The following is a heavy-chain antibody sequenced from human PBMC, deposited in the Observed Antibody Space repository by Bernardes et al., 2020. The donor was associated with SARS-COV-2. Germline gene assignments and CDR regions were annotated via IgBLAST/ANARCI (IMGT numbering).Heavy chain of an antibody. Sequence: GGSLRLSCVASGFTFNRYVMTWVRQAPGKGLEWLSAISGPGTTFYADSVKGRLTISRDNFKSTLYLQINSLRVEDTAVYYCAKSLAVAARSPGSSDSWGQGTLVTVSS. J-gene: IGHJ4*02. CDR3: AKSLAVAARSPGSSDS. D-gene: IGHD6-19*01. CDR1: GFTFNRYV. CDR2: ISGPGTT. V-gene: IGHV3-23*01.